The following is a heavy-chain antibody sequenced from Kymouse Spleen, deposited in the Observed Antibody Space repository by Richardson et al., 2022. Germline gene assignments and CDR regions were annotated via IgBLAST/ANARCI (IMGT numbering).Heavy chain of an antibody. CDR3: ARGDNWNPYFDY. V-gene: IGHV4-34*01. Sequence: QVQLQQWGAGLLKPSETLSLTCAVYGGSFSGYYWSWIRQPPGKGLEWIGEINHSGSTNYNPSLKSRVTISVDTSKNQFSLKLSSVTAADTAVYYCARGDNWNPYFDYWGQGTLVTVSS. CDR2: INHSGST. CDR1: GGSFSGYY. D-gene: IGHD1-20*01,IGHD1-7*01. J-gene: IGHJ4*02.